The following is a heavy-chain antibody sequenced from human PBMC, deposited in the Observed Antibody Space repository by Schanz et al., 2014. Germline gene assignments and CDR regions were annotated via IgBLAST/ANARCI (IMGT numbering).Heavy chain of an antibody. J-gene: IGHJ4*02. Sequence: VQLVESGGGLVQPGGSLRLSCAASGFTFSTYWMHWIRQAPGKGLEWVSDISDSGDSTHYADSVKGRFTISRDNAKNSLFLQMNSLSAEDTAVYYCAKVAPAATYLDSWGLGTLVTVSS. CDR2: ISDSGDST. D-gene: IGHD2-2*01. V-gene: IGHV3-11*01. CDR3: AKVAPAATYLDS. CDR1: GFTFSTYW.